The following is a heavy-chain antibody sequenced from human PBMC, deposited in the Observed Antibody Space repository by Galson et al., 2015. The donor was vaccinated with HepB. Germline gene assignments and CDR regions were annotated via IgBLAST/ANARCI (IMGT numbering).Heavy chain of an antibody. Sequence: SLRLSCAGSGFSFNSYAMTWVRQAPGKGLEWVSSISGSGGSTLYSDSVRGRFIISRDNSKSTHHLQRNSLRAEDTALYFCAKGDIWGSAARYYGLHVWGQGTTVTVSS. D-gene: IGHD7-27*01. V-gene: IGHV3-23*01. CDR3: AKGDIWGSAARYYGLHV. CDR1: GFSFNSYA. J-gene: IGHJ6*02. CDR2: ISGSGGST.